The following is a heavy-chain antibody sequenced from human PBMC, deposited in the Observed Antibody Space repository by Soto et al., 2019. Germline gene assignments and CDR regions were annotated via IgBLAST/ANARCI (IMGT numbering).Heavy chain of an antibody. D-gene: IGHD1-26*01. Sequence: GGSLRLSCAASGFTFSSYAMHWVRQAPGKGLEWVAVISYDGSNKYYADSVKGRFTISRDNSKNTLYLQMNSLRAEDTAVNYCARDRFNGPSGSYFDYWGQGTLVTVSS. CDR1: GFTFSSYA. V-gene: IGHV3-30*04. CDR3: ARDRFNGPSGSYFDY. CDR2: ISYDGSNK. J-gene: IGHJ4*02.